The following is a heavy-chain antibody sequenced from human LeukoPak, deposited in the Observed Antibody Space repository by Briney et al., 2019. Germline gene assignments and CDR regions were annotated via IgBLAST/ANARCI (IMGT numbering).Heavy chain of an antibody. D-gene: IGHD3-22*01. CDR2: IYYSGST. CDR1: GGCISSGGYY. J-gene: IGHJ3*02. Sequence: PSQTLSLTCTVSGGCISSGGYYWSWIRQHPGKGLEWIGYIYYSGSTYYNPSLKSRVTISVDTSKNQFSLKLSSVTAADTAVYYCAREPGDDSSPDAYAFDIWGQGTMVTVSS. CDR3: AREPGDDSSPDAYAFDI. V-gene: IGHV4-31*03.